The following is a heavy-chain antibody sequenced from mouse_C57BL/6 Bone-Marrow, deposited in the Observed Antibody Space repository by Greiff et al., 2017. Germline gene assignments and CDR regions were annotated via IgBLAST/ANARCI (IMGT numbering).Heavy chain of an antibody. CDR1: GYTFTDYY. CDR2: FYPGSGNT. Sequence: LVESGAELVRPGASVKLSCKASGYTFTDYYINWVKQRPGQGLEWIARFYPGSGNTYYNEKFKGKDTLTAEKSSSTAYMQLSSLTSEDSAVYFCARGGDYGGYFDVWGTGTTVTVSS. D-gene: IGHD2-4*01. V-gene: IGHV1-76*01. CDR3: ARGGDYGGYFDV. J-gene: IGHJ1*03.